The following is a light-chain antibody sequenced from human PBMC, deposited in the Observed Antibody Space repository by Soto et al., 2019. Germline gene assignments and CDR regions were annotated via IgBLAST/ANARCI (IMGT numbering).Light chain of an antibody. CDR2: AAS. V-gene: IGKV1-39*01. CDR1: QSISSY. CDR3: QQSRT. Sequence: DIPMTQSPSSLSASVGDRVTITCRASQSISSYLNWYQQKPGKAPKLLIYAASSLQSGVPSRFSGSGSGTDFTLTISSLQPEDFATYYCQQSRTFGQGTKVEIK. J-gene: IGKJ1*01.